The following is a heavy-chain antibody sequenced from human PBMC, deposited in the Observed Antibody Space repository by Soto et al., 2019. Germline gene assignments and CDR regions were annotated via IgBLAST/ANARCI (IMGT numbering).Heavy chain of an antibody. Sequence: QVQLQESGPGLVKPSQTLSLTCTVSGGSISSGNSYWSWVRQHPGKGLEWIGFILYSGTTYYNPSLKRRVTISTDTSKNQFSLNLSSVTAADTAVYYCACDSSGGTRDYGMDVWGQGITVTVSS. J-gene: IGHJ6*02. CDR3: ACDSSGGTRDYGMDV. V-gene: IGHV4-31*03. CDR2: ILYSGTT. D-gene: IGHD2-15*01. CDR1: GGSISSGNSY.